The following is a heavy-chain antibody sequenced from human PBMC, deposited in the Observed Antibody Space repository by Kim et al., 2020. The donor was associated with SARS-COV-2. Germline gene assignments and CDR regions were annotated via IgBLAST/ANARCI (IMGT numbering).Heavy chain of an antibody. V-gene: IGHV4-39*02. CDR1: GGSVSSSNYY. J-gene: IGHJ5*02. Sequence: SETLSLTCTVSGGSVSSSNYYWGWIRQPPGKGLEWIGNIYYTGDTYYNPSLKSRVTISEDTSKNHFSLKLSSLTAADTAVYYCARLEYSSSSRLFDPWGQGTLVTVSS. D-gene: IGHD6-6*01. CDR3: ARLEYSSSSRLFDP. CDR2: IYYTGDT.